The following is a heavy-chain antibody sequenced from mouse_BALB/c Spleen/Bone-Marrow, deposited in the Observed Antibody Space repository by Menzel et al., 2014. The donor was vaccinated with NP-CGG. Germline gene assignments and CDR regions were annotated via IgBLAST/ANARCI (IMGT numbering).Heavy chain of an antibody. V-gene: IGHV1-9*01. Sequence: QVQLKDSGAELMKPGASVKISCKATGYTFSNYWIEWVKQRPGHGLEWIGEILPGSGSSQYNEKFKGKATFTADTSSNTAYMQLSSLTSEDSAVYYCARGIRNYFDYWGQGTTLTVSS. J-gene: IGHJ2*01. CDR1: GYTFSNYW. CDR2: ILPGSGSS. D-gene: IGHD3-2*02. CDR3: ARGIRNYFDY.